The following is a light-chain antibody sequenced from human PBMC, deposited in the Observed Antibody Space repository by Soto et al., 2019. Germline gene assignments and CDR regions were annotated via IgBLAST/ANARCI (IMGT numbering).Light chain of an antibody. CDR2: LDSDGSH. V-gene: IGLV4-69*01. J-gene: IGLJ2*01. CDR3: QTWGTGIHVV. Sequence: QTVVTQSPSASASLGASVKLTCTLSSGHSSYAIAWHQQQPEKGPRYLMKLDSDGSHTKGDAIPDRFSGSSSGAERYLTIASPQSEDEADYYCQTWGTGIHVVFGGGTKLTVL. CDR1: SGHSSYA.